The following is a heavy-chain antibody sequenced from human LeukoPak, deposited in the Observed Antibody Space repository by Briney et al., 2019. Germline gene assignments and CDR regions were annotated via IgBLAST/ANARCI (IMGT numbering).Heavy chain of an antibody. CDR3: AREYCSSTSCSWFDP. V-gene: IGHV1-2*02. CDR2: INPNSGGT. D-gene: IGHD2-2*01. CDR1: GYTFTGYY. J-gene: IGHJ5*02. Sequence: ASVKVSCKASGYTFTGYYMHWVGQARGQGLEWMGWINPNSGGTNYAQKFQGRVTMTRDTSISTAYMELSRLRSDDTAVYYCAREYCSSTSCSWFDPWGQGTLVTVSS.